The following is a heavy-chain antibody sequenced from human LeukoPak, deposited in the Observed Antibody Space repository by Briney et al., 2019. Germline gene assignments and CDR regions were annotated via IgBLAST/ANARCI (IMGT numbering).Heavy chain of an antibody. D-gene: IGHD3-3*01. CDR2: ISGSGAST. CDR1: GFTFSSYA. Sequence: GGSLRLSCAASGFTFSSYAMSWVRQAPGKGLEWVSVISGSGASTYYADSVKGRFTISRDNSKNTLYLQMNSLRAEDTAVYYCAKDFWSGYYPKYWGQGTLVTVSS. V-gene: IGHV3-23*01. J-gene: IGHJ4*02. CDR3: AKDFWSGYYPKY.